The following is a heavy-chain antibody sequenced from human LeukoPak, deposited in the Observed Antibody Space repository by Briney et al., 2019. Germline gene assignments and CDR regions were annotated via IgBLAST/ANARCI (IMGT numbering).Heavy chain of an antibody. CDR2: LYHSGST. D-gene: IGHD3-10*01. Sequence: SETLSLTCTVSGYSISNAYYWGWIRQPPGKGLEWIGSLYHSGSTYYNPSLKSRVTTSVDTSKNQFSLKLSSVTAADTAVYYCARGMVRGVIIIWGQGTLVTVSS. V-gene: IGHV4-38-2*02. J-gene: IGHJ4*02. CDR3: ARGMVRGVIII. CDR1: GYSISNAYY.